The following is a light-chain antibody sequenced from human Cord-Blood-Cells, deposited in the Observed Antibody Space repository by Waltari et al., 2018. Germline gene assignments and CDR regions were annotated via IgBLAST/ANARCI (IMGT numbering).Light chain of an antibody. Sequence: QSALTQPASVSGSPGQSITIPCTGTSSDVGGYNYVSRYQQHPGKAPKPMIYEVSNRPSGVSNRFSGSKSGNTASLTISGLQAEDEADYYCSSYTSSSTLGVFGGGTKLTVL. CDR3: SSYTSSSTLGV. J-gene: IGLJ2*01. V-gene: IGLV2-14*01. CDR2: EVS. CDR1: SSDVGGYNY.